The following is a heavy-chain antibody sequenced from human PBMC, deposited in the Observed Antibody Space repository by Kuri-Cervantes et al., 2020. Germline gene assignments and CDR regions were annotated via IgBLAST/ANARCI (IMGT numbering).Heavy chain of an antibody. J-gene: IGHJ4*02. CDR3: ARGDALYGSGSYYSVTFEY. D-gene: IGHD3-10*01. CDR1: GFPLRTYS. V-gene: IGHV3-21*01. CDR2: ISSSSTYI. Sequence: GESLKISCEASGFPLRTYSMNWVRQVPGKGLEWVSSISSSSTYIDYADSVKGRLTISRDNAKNSLYLQMNSLRAEDTAVYYCARGDALYGSGSYYSVTFEYWGQGTLVTVSS.